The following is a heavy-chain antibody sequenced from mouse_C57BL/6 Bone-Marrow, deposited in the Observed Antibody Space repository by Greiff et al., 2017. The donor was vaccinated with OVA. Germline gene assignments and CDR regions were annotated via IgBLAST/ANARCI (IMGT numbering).Heavy chain of an antibody. CDR1: GYAFTNYL. J-gene: IGHJ2*01. CDR2: INPGSGGT. D-gene: IGHD2-3*01. Sequence: QVQLQQSGAELVRPGTSVKVSCKASGYAFTNYLIEWVKQRPGQGLEWIGVINPGSGGTNYNEKFKGKATLTADKTSSTAYMQLSSLTSEDSAVYFCARRGWLPHYFDYWGQGTTLTVSS. CDR3: ARRGWLPHYFDY. V-gene: IGHV1-54*01.